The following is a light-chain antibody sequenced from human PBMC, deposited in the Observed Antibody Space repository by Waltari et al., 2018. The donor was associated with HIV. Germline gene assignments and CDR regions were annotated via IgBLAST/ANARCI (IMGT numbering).Light chain of an antibody. Sequence: DIVMTQSPAILSVSPGERVTLSCRASQGVGNNLAWYQQKIGRAPRLLIYGAATRAAEIPVRFSGSGSGTDFTLTIDSLQSEDFATYYCQQYNIRPRGNTFGQGTKLQIK. CDR2: GAA. CDR1: QGVGNN. J-gene: IGKJ2*01. V-gene: IGKV3-15*01. CDR3: QQYNIRPRGNT.